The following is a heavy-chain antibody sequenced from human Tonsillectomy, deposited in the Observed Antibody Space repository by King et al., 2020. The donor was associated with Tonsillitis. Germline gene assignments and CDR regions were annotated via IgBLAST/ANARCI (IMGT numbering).Heavy chain of an antibody. CDR3: ARTIRYNWNYDGMDV. V-gene: IGHV2-26*01. J-gene: IGHJ6*02. CDR2: LFSNVGK. CDR1: GFSLSNARMG. Sequence: TLKESGPVLVKPTETLTLTCTVSGFSLSNARMGVSWIRQPPGKALEWLAHLFSNVGKSYSTSLKSRLTISKDTSKSQVVLTMTNMDPVDTAIYYCARTIRYNWNYDGMDVWGQGTTVTVSS. D-gene: IGHD1-20*01.